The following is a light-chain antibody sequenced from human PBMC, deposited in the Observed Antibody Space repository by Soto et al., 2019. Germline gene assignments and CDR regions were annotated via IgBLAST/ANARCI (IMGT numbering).Light chain of an antibody. CDR1: QSISSW. Sequence: GDRVNIICRASQSISSWLAWYQQKPGKAPKFLIYDASNLESGVLSRISGSGSGTEFTLTISSLQPDDFATYYCQQYNSYRTFGQGTKVDIK. CDR3: QQYNSYRT. V-gene: IGKV1-5*02. CDR2: DAS. J-gene: IGKJ1*01.